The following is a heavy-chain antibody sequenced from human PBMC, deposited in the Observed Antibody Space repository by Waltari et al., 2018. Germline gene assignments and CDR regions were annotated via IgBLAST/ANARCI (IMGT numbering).Heavy chain of an antibody. D-gene: IGHD3-3*01. Sequence: QLQLQESGPGLVKPSETLSLTCTVSGGSISSSSYYWGWIRQPPGKGLEWIGSIYYSGSTYYNPSLKSRVTISVDTSKNQFSLKLSSVTAADTAVYYCASIGREPDTYYDFWSGPTGVFDYWGQGTLVTVSS. CDR1: GGSISSSSYY. V-gene: IGHV4-39*01. CDR3: ASIGREPDTYYDFWSGPTGVFDY. J-gene: IGHJ4*02. CDR2: IYYSGST.